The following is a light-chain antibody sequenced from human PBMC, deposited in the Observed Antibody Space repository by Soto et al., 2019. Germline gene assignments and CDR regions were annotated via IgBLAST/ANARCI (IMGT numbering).Light chain of an antibody. Sequence: DIQMTQSPSSLSASVGDRVTITCQASQDISNNLNWYQQKPGKAPKLLIYDASNLETGVPSRFSGGGSGTDFTFTISSLQPEDIATYYCQQYDNLPAYTFGQGTKLEIK. CDR3: QQYDNLPAYT. CDR1: QDISNN. V-gene: IGKV1-33*01. J-gene: IGKJ2*01. CDR2: DAS.